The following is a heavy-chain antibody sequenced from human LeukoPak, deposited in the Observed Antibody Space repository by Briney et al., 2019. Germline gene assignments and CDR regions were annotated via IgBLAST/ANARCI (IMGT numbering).Heavy chain of an antibody. V-gene: IGHV3-74*03. CDR3: AKVRLPNVEYYFDY. CDR1: GFTFSSYW. Sequence: PGGSLRLSCAASGFTFSSYWMHWVRQAPGKGLVWVSRIDGYGSSPTYADSVKGRFTISRDNAKNTLYLQMNSLRAEDTAVYYCAKVRLPNVEYYFDYWGQGTLVTVSS. CDR2: IDGYGSSP. J-gene: IGHJ4*02.